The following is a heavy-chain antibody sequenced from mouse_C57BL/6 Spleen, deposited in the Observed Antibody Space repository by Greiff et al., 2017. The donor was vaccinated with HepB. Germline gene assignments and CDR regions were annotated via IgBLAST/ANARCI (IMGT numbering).Heavy chain of an antibody. CDR2: IYPGDGDT. D-gene: IGHD1-1*01. CDR3: ARDYYGSSGYYFDY. CDR1: GYAFSSYW. V-gene: IGHV1-80*01. J-gene: IGHJ2*01. Sequence: VQLQQSGAELVKPGASVKISCKASGYAFSSYWMNWVKQRPGKGLEWIGQIYPGDGDTNYNGKFKGKATLTADKSSSTAYMQLSSLTSEASAVYFCARDYYGSSGYYFDYWGQGTTLTVSS.